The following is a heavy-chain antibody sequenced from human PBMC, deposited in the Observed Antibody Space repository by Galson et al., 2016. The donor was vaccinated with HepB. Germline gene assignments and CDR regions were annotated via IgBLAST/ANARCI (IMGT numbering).Heavy chain of an antibody. Sequence: SLRLSCAASGFAFSSYGMHWVRQAPGKGLEWVAVISYDGSAKYSADSVKGRFTISRDNARNTLYLHMNIVTVEDTAVYYCARDPREWQRGFRYGFDNWGQGTLVTVSS. J-gene: IGHJ4*02. CDR3: ARDPREWQRGFRYGFDN. D-gene: IGHD5-18*01. CDR2: ISYDGSAK. V-gene: IGHV3-30*03. CDR1: GFAFSSYG.